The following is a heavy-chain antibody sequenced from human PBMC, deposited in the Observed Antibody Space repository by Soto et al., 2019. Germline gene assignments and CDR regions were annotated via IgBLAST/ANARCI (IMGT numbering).Heavy chain of an antibody. Sequence: GGSLRLSCAASGFTFSSYWMHWVRQAPGKGLEWVAVISYDGSNKYYADSVKGRFTISRDNSKNTLYLQMNSLRAEDTAVYYCARSEPFDYWGQGTLVTVSS. CDR3: ARSEPFDY. CDR1: GFTFSSYW. V-gene: IGHV3-30-3*01. CDR2: ISYDGSNK. J-gene: IGHJ4*02.